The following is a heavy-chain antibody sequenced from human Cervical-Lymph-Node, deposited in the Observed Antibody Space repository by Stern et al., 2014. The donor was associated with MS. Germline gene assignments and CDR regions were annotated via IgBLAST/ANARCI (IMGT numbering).Heavy chain of an antibody. CDR1: GFTFSDYG. CDR2: IWHDGSKT. V-gene: IGHV3-33*01. CDR3: VRDWSSNAYKSEDY. D-gene: IGHD4-11*01. J-gene: IGHJ4*02. Sequence: VQLVQSGGGVVQPGRSLRLSCIVSGFTFSDYGMHWVRQAPGKRLELVATIWHDGSKTYYSDSVRGRFTISRDNSENTLSLQMNSLRVDDTAIYYCVRDWSSNAYKSEDYWGQGTLVTVSS.